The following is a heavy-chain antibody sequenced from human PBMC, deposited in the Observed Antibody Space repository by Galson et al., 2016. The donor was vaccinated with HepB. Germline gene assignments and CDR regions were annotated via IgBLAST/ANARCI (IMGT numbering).Heavy chain of an antibody. Sequence: SVKVSCKASGYTFNTYGINWVRQAPGQGLEWMGWSSTYDGNTRYTQKFQGRVSMTTDTSTDTAYLELRSLTSDDTAIYFCARGATYFFDMRGFYPFDFWGQGTLVTVSS. J-gene: IGHJ4*02. CDR2: SSTYDGNT. D-gene: IGHD3-22*01. CDR3: ARGATYFFDMRGFYPFDF. CDR1: GYTFNTYG. V-gene: IGHV1-18*01.